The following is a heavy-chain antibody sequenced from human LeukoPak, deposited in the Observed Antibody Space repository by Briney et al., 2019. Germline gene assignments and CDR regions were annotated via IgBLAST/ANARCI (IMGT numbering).Heavy chain of an antibody. J-gene: IGHJ4*02. CDR2: SYTTGGT. D-gene: IGHD1-26*01. CDR3: ARSGGSGFQLDS. V-gene: IGHV4-4*07. Sequence: PSETLSLTCTVSGGSLGSYYWSWVRQPPGKGLEWMGRSYTTGGTIYNPSLKSRVTMSLDTSKNQLSLNHSSATAADTAVYYCARSGGSGFQLDSWGQGTLVTVSS. CDR1: GGSLGSYY.